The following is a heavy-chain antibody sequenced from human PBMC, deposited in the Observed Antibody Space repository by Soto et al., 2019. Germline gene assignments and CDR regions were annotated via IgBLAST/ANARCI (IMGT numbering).Heavy chain of an antibody. V-gene: IGHV3-74*03. CDR2: INPDGSGT. CDR3: VGDRHGIGVYF. Sequence: EAQLVESGGGLVQPGGSLRLSCSASGFTFNNHWMHWVRQAPGKGLVWVSRINPDGSGTAHADSVKGRFTTSRDNAKNTLYQHMISVRAEDTAIYYCVGDRHGIGVYFWGQGTLVIVSS. J-gene: IGHJ4*02. D-gene: IGHD3-3*01. CDR1: GFTFNNHW.